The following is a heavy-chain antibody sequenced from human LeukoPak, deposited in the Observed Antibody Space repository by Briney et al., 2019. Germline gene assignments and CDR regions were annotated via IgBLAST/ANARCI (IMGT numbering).Heavy chain of an antibody. Sequence: PGGSLRLSCAASGFTFSSYEMNWVRQAPGKGLEWVSSISSSGSNKYYADSVKGRFTISRDNAKNSLHLQMNSLRADDTAVYYCARGYCSGGSCYPDYYYYMDVWGKGTTVTVSS. CDR1: GFTFSSYE. CDR2: ISSSGSNK. V-gene: IGHV3-48*03. D-gene: IGHD2-15*01. CDR3: ARGYCSGGSCYPDYYYYMDV. J-gene: IGHJ6*03.